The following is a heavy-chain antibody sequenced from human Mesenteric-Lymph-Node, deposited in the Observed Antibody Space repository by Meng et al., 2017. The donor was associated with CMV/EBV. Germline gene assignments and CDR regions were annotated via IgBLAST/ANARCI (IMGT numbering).Heavy chain of an antibody. CDR3: ARGSDIPVNNY. Sequence: QVQLQQWGAGLLKPSETLSLTCAVYGGSFSGYYWSWIRQPPGKGLEWIGEINHSGVPNYNPSLKSRVTIYLARSKNQFSLKLSSVTAEDTAVYYCARGSDIPVNNYWGQGTLVTVSS. D-gene: IGHD2-15*01. CDR2: INHSGVP. CDR1: GGSFSGYY. V-gene: IGHV4-34*01. J-gene: IGHJ4*02.